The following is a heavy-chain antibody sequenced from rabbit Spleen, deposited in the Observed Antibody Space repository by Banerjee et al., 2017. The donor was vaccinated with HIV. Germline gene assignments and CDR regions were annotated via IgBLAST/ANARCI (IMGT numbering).Heavy chain of an antibody. D-gene: IGHD1-1*01. V-gene: IGHV1S40*01. CDR1: GFSFSSSYD. J-gene: IGHJ3*01. CDR3: ARDSSSSFSSYGMDL. CDR2: IYTGNGKN. Sequence: QSLEESGGDLVKPGASLTLTCTASGFSFSSSYDMCWVRQAPGKGLEWIGFIYTGNGKNYYASWAKGRFTISKTSSTTVTLQLTSLTAADTATYFCARDSSSSFSSYGMDLWGQGTLVTVS.